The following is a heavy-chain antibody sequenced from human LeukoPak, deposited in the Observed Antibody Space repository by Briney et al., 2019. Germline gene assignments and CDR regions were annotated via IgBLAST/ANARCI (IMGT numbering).Heavy chain of an antibody. CDR3: ARVPRYCSGGNCYSGGLGYMDV. J-gene: IGHJ6*03. CDR1: RFTFSDYY. V-gene: IGHV3-11*04. D-gene: IGHD2-15*01. Sequence: GGSLRLSCAASRFTFSDYYMSWIRQAPGKGLEWVSYISSSGSTIYYADSVKGRFTISRDNAKNSLYLQMNSLRAEDTAVYYCARVPRYCSGGNCYSGGLGYMDVWGKGTTVTISS. CDR2: ISSSGSTI.